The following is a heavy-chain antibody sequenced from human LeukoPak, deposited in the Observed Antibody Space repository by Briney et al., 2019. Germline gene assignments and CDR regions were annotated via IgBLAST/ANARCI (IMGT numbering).Heavy chain of an antibody. Sequence: GGSLRLSCAASGFTFSSYSMNWVRQAPGKGLEWVSYISSSSSTIYYADSVKGRFTISRDNAKNSLYLQMNSLRAEDTAVYYCARDPQYSPRGFDYWGQGTLVTVSS. J-gene: IGHJ4*02. CDR2: ISSSSSTI. D-gene: IGHD5-18*01. CDR1: GFTFSSYS. CDR3: ARDPQYSPRGFDY. V-gene: IGHV3-48*01.